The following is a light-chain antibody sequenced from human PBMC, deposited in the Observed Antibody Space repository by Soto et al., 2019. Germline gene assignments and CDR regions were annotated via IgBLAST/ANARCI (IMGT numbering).Light chain of an antibody. J-gene: IGKJ4*01. CDR2: DAS. V-gene: IGKV3-11*01. CDR1: QSVSSY. Sequence: EIVLTQSPATLSLSPGERATLSCRASQSVSSYLAWYQQKPGQAPRLLIYDASNRATGIPTRFSGSGPGTDFTLTISSLEPEDFTVYYCQHRANWPLSFGGGTKVEIK. CDR3: QHRANWPLS.